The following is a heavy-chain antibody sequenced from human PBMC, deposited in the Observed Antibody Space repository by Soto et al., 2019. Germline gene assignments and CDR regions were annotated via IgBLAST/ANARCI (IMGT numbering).Heavy chain of an antibody. J-gene: IGHJ4*02. CDR3: ARADYGGDYFDY. D-gene: IGHD4-17*01. Sequence: QVQLVESGGGVVQPGRSMRLSCAASGFTFSSYAMHWDRLAPSTGREWVEVISNAGSNKYYADSVKGRFTISRDNSKNTLYLQMNSLRAEDTAVYYCARADYGGDYFDYWGQGTLVTVSS. CDR1: GFTFSSYA. V-gene: IGHV3-30-3*01. CDR2: ISNAGSNK.